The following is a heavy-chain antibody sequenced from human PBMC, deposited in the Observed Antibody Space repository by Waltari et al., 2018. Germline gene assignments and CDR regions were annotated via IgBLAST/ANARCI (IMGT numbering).Heavy chain of an antibody. D-gene: IGHD2-21*01. CDR3: AQGLWYFDY. J-gene: IGHJ4*02. CDR2: INSGDST. V-gene: IGHV3-23*01. CDR1: GFSFSIYG. Sequence: EVQLLVSGGGLVQPGGSLRLSCAASGFSFSIYGLSWVRQAPGKGLEWVSGINSGDSTNYADSVKGRFTISRDNSKNTLYLHMNSLRAEDTAVYYCAQGLWYFDYWGQGTLVTVSS.